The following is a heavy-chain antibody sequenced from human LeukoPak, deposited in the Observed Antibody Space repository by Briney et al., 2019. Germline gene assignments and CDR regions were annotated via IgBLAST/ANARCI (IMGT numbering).Heavy chain of an antibody. V-gene: IGHV3-11*04. D-gene: IGHD3-22*01. CDR2: ISSSGYTI. CDR1: RFTFSDYY. J-gene: IGHJ3*02. Sequence: GGSLRLSCAASRFTFSDYYMSWIRQAPGKGLEWVSYISSSGYTIYYADSVKGRFTISRDNAKNSLYLQMNSLRAEDTAVYYCARGHYYDSSGYYYAIWGQGTMVTASS. CDR3: ARGHYYDSSGYYYAI.